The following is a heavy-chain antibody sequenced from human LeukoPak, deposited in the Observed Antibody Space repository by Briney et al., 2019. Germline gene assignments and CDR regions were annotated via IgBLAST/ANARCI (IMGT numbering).Heavy chain of an antibody. J-gene: IGHJ4*02. CDR3: ARDPRGDFVWGHRFNY. V-gene: IGHV3-11*01. CDR2: ISTSGGST. D-gene: IGHD3-16*01. CDR1: GFIFNQYC. Sequence: GGSLRLSCGASGFIFNQYCMGWVRQAPGMGPEWVSYISTSGGSTYYSASAKGRFTISRDNARNSLFLQLRRLTAEDTAVYYCARDPRGDFVWGHRFNYWGQGVLVTVSS.